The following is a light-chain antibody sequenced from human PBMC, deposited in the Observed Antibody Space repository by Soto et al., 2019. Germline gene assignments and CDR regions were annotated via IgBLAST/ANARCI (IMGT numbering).Light chain of an antibody. CDR1: QSVSSSY. J-gene: IGKJ1*01. CDR2: GAS. CDR3: QQYGSSST. V-gene: IGKV3-20*01. Sequence: EIVLTQSPGTLSLSPGARVTLSCRASQSVSSSYLAWYQQKPGQAPRLLIYGASNRATGIPDRFSGSGSGTDFTLTISRLEPEDFAVYYCQQYGSSSTFGQGTKVEIK.